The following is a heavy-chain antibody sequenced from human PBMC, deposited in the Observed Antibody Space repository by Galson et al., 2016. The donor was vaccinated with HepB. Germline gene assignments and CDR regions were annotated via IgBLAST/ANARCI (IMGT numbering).Heavy chain of an antibody. J-gene: IGHJ4*02. CDR3: ARDHTAWSRDN. Sequence: SLRLSCAASGFTFSIYSMTWVRQAPGKWLEWVSTIQVSSSTSYYANSLKGRVTISRDDAKNSLYLQMNSLRPEDTAVYYCARDHTAWSRDNWGQGTLVTVSS. CDR2: IQVSSSTS. V-gene: IGHV3-21*01. CDR1: GFTFSIYS. D-gene: IGHD2-21*02.